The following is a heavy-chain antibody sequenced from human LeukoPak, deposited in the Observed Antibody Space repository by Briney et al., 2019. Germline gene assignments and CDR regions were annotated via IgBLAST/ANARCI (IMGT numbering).Heavy chain of an antibody. D-gene: IGHD7-27*01. CDR2: ISGSGGST. J-gene: IGHJ6*03. V-gene: IGHV3-23*01. Sequence: PGGSLRLSCAASGFTFSSYAMSWVRQAPGKGLEWVSAISGSGGSTYYADSVKGRFTISRDNSKNTLYLQMNSLRAEDTAVYYCAKDGDRYYYYYMDVWGKGTTVTVSS. CDR1: GFTFSSYA. CDR3: AKDGDRYYYYYMDV.